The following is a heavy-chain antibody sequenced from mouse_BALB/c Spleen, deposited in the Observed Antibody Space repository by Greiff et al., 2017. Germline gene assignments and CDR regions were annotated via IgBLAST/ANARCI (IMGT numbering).Heavy chain of an antibody. CDR1: GFSLTSYG. V-gene: IGHV2-9*02. Sequence: VQGVESGPGLVAPSQSLSITCTVSGFSLTSYGVHWVRQPPGKGLEWLGVIWAGGSTNYNSALMSRLSISKDNSKSQVFLKMNSLQTDDTAMYYCAREEGGRYDGFDYWGQGTTLTVSS. CDR3: AREEGGRYDGFDY. J-gene: IGHJ2*01. CDR2: IWAGGST. D-gene: IGHD2-14*01.